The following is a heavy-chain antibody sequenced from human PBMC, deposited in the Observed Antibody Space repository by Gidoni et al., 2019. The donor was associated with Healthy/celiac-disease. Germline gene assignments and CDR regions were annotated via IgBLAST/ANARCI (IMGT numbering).Heavy chain of an antibody. CDR3: ARDQTNCGGDCYPKDYWYFDL. CDR2: ISGSSSYI. D-gene: IGHD2-21*02. J-gene: IGHJ2*01. V-gene: IGHV3-21*01. CDR1: GFSSSIYR. Sequence: EVQLVDSGGGLVKPGGSLRLSCAASGFSSSIYRMNWVRQAPGKGLEWVSSISGSSSYIYYADSVKGRFTISRDNAKNSLYLQMNSLRAEDTAVYYCARDQTNCGGDCYPKDYWYFDLWGRGTLVIVSS.